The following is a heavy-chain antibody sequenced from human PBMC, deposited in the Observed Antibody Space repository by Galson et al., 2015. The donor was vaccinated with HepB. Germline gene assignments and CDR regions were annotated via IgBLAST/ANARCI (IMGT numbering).Heavy chain of an antibody. CDR3: VSGSGWYSFDY. D-gene: IGHD6-19*01. CDR1: GGTFSSYA. CDR2: IIPIFGTA. Sequence: SVKVSCKASGGTFSSYAISWVRQAPGQGLEWMGGIIPIFGTANYAQKFQGRVTITADKSTNTAYMELSSLRSEDTAVYYCVSGSGWYSFDYWGQGTLVTVSS. V-gene: IGHV1-69*06. J-gene: IGHJ4*02.